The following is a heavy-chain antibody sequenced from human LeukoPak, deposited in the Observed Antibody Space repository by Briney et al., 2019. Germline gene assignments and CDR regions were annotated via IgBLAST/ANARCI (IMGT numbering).Heavy chain of an antibody. CDR3: AKWLLFNRYYYGINV. CDR2: TYYSGST. J-gene: IGHJ6*02. Sequence: SEALSLTCTVSGGSISNSNYYWDWIRQPPGKGLEWIGTTYYSGSTYYNPSLKDRVTISVDTSKNQFSLRLSSVNPADTAVYYCAKWLLFNRYYYGINVWGRGTTVTVSS. V-gene: IGHV4-39*01. CDR1: GGSISNSNYY. D-gene: IGHD5-24*01.